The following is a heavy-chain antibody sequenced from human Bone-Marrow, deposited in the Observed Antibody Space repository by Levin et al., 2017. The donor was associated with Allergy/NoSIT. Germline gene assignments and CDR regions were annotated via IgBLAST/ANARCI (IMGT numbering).Heavy chain of an antibody. V-gene: IGHV5-51*01. CDR1: GYTFTNHW. CDR2: IFPDDSDV. Sequence: EASVKVSCKGSGYTFTNHWVAWVRQMPGKGLECMGIIFPDDSDVRYSPSFQGQVTISVDKSINTAYLQWSSLKASDTAMYYCARLADYSGVWGQGTLVTVSS. J-gene: IGHJ4*02. CDR3: ARLADYSGV. D-gene: IGHD1-26*01.